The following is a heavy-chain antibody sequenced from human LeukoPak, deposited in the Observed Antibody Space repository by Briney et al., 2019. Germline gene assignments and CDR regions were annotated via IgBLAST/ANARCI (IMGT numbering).Heavy chain of an antibody. CDR2: ISYDGSNK. D-gene: IGHD1-14*01. CDR3: ARDRMPDYYYYYMDV. J-gene: IGHJ6*03. CDR1: GFPFSSYS. Sequence: GGSLRLSCAASGFPFSSYSMNWVRQAPGKGLEWVAVISYDGSNKYYADSVKGRFTISRDNSKNTLYLQMNSLRAEDTAVYYCARDRMPDYYYYYMDVWGKGTTVTVSS. V-gene: IGHV3-30*03.